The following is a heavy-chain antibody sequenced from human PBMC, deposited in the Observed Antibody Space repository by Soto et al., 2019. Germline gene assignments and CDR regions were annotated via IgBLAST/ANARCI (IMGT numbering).Heavy chain of an antibody. V-gene: IGHV1-8*01. CDR1: GYTFTSYD. CDR3: ARGHYYDTSGHNVFAAFDI. Sequence: QVQLVQSGAEVKKPGASVKVSCKASGYTFTSYDIDWVRQATGQGLEWMGWMNPNSGNTGYAQKFQGRVSMTRDTSISTAYMELSGLTSDDTAVYYCARGHYYDTSGHNVFAAFDIWGQGTLVTVSS. CDR2: MNPNSGNT. J-gene: IGHJ3*02. D-gene: IGHD3-22*01.